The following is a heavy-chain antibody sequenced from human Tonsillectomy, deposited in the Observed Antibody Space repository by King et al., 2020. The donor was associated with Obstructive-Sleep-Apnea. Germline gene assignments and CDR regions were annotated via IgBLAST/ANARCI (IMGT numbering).Heavy chain of an antibody. D-gene: IGHD6-13*01. CDR3: ARILQQLAAFDY. CDR2: IYHSGST. CDR1: GGSISSSNW. J-gene: IGHJ4*02. V-gene: IGHV4-4*02. Sequence: QLQESGPGLVKPSGTLSLTCAVSGGSISSSNWWSWVRQPPWKGLEWIGEIYHSGSTNYNPSLTSRVTISVDKSKNQFSLKLSAVTAADTAVYYCARILQQLAAFDYWGQGTLVTVSS.